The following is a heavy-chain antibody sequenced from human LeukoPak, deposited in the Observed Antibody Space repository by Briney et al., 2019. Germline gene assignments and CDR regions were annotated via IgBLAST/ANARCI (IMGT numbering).Heavy chain of an antibody. V-gene: IGHV4-39*01. Sequence: PSEALSLTCTVSGGSISTGSYYWAWIRQPPGKGLEWLGSIYYSGSTYYNPSLKSRATISVDTSKNQFSLKLSSVTAADTAVYCRAGRGDVVVVPADYWGRGTLVTVSS. CDR2: IYYSGST. J-gene: IGHJ4*02. CDR3: AGRGDVVVVPADY. D-gene: IGHD2-2*01. CDR1: GGSISTGSYY.